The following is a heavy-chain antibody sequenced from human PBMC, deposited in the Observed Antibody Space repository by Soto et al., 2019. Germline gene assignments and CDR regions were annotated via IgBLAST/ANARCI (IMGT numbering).Heavy chain of an antibody. J-gene: IGHJ1*01. CDR2: ISGSGGDT. Sequence: GGSLRLSCAASGFTFSTYAMSWVRQAPGKGLEWVSVISGSGGDTYYADSVKGRFTIARDNSKKTLSLQMNSLRAEDTAEYYRAKARGSTPPPPGSYWGKGTQVTVSS. CDR1: GFTFSTYA. CDR3: AKARGSTPPPPGSY. V-gene: IGHV3-23*01. D-gene: IGHD2-2*01.